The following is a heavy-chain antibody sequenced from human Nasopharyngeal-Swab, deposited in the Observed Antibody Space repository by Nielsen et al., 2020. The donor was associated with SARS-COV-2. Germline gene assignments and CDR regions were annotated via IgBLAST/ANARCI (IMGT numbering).Heavy chain of an antibody. Sequence: SETLSLTCTVSGDSITNDNYYWGWIRQAPGKGLEWIANVYYTGQTYYNPSLRSRVTMSVDTSKNQFSLKLSSVTAADTAVYFCARHVLLWFGQSDAFDIWGQGTMVTVSS. CDR1: GDSITNDNYY. CDR2: VYYTGQT. D-gene: IGHD3-10*01. J-gene: IGHJ3*02. V-gene: IGHV4-39*07. CDR3: ARHVLLWFGQSDAFDI.